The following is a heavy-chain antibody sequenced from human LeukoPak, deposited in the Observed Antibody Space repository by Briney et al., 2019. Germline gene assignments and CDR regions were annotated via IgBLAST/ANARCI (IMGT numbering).Heavy chain of an antibody. J-gene: IGHJ4*02. CDR3: ARGDDFSGDH. Sequence: GGSLRLSCAVSGFTFSNFWMSWVRQAPGRGLEWVANIHPEGNEKYHVESVKGRFTISRDNAKNSLFLQMNGLRVEDAAVYYCARGDDFSGDHWGQGTLVTVSS. V-gene: IGHV3-7*04. CDR1: GFTFSNFW. CDR2: IHPEGNEK. D-gene: IGHD1-1*01.